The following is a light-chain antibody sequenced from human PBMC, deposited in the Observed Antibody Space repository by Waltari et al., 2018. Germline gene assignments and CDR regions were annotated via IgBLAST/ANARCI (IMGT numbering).Light chain of an antibody. CDR1: ALSSHY. CDR2: KDT. V-gene: IGLV3-25*03. CDR3: QSADSSGTGIL. J-gene: IGLJ2*01. Sequence: ELTQPPSVSVSPGQTARITCSASALSSHYVYWYQQKAGQAPLLGIFKDTQRPSGIPERFSGSSSGTIDTLTISGVQAEDEADYFCQSADSSGTGILFGGGTKLTVL.